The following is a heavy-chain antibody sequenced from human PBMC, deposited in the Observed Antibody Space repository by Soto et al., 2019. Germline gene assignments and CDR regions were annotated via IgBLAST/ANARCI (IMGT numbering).Heavy chain of an antibody. J-gene: IGHJ4*02. D-gene: IGHD6-19*01. Sequence: VASVKVSCTASGYTFTGYAMHWVRQAPGQRLEWMGWINAGNGNTKYSQKFQGRVTITRDTSASTAYMELSSLRSEDTAVYYCAGAVAVAADFDYWGQGTLVTVSS. CDR1: GYTFTGYA. CDR2: INAGNGNT. CDR3: AGAVAVAADFDY. V-gene: IGHV1-3*01.